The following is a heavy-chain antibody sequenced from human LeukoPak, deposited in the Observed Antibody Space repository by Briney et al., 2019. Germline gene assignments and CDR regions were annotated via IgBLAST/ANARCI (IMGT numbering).Heavy chain of an antibody. V-gene: IGHV3-23*01. J-gene: IGHJ4*02. Sequence: GGSLRLSCAASGFTFRDFAMSWVRQAPGKGLEWVSGISASGDSTYNADSVRGRFTISRDNSKNTLYLQMNSLRGEDTAVYFCAKDQRTYSYGDFDSWGQGTQVTVSS. CDR1: GFTFRDFA. CDR2: ISASGDST. D-gene: IGHD5-18*01. CDR3: AKDQRTYSYGDFDS.